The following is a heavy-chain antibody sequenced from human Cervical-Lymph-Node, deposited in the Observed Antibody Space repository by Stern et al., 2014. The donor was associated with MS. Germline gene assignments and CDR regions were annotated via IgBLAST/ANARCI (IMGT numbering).Heavy chain of an antibody. J-gene: IGHJ6*02. CDR1: GVTFSSYA. CDR3: ARGELKEGLVRGMDV. CDR2: IIPVCGNA. D-gene: IGHD1-26*01. Sequence: MQLVESGAEVDKPGSSVKLSCTASGVTFSSYAIRWVRQAPGQGLEWMGGIIPVCGNAKYAETVQGRVTTSRDESTSTAYMELSSLRSEDTAVYYCARGELKEGLVRGMDVWGQGTTVTVSS. V-gene: IGHV1-69*01.